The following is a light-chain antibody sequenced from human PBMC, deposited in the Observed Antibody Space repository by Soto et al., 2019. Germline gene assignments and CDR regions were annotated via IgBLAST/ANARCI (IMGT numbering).Light chain of an antibody. CDR1: QSVASN. CDR3: QEYHNWPPQYT. Sequence: EIVMTQSLACLSVSPGDGASLSCRAIQSVASNVAWYQQKPGQGPRLLIHGASTRAVGVAARFSGSGSGTDFTLTISSLQSEDFAVYYCQEYHNWPPQYTFGQGTKLQIK. J-gene: IGKJ2*01. V-gene: IGKV3-15*01. CDR2: GAS.